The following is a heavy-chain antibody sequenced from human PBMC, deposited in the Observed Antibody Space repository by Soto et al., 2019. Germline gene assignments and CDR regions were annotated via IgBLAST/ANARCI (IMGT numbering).Heavy chain of an antibody. CDR3: ARQDIVVVPAAMFFPDY. D-gene: IGHD2-2*01. Sequence: PGGSLRLSCAASGFTFSSYGMHWVRQAPGKGLEWVAVISYDGSNIYYADSVKGRFTISRDNSKNTLYLQMNSLRAEDTAVYYCARQDIVVVPAAMFFPDYWGQGTLVTVSS. CDR2: ISYDGSNI. J-gene: IGHJ4*02. CDR1: GFTFSSYG. V-gene: IGHV3-30*03.